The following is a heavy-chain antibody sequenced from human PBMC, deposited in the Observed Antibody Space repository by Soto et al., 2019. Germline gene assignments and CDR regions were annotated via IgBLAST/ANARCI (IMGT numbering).Heavy chain of an antibody. Sequence: PSETLSLTCTVSGGSIASAESYWSWIRQHPGKGLEWIGYIYYSGSTYYNPSLKSRLTISFDSSKNQFSLRLSSVTAADTAVYYCARERPADVWGQGTTVTVSS. V-gene: IGHV4-31*03. CDR2: IYYSGST. CDR1: GGSIASAESY. CDR3: ARERPADV. J-gene: IGHJ6*02.